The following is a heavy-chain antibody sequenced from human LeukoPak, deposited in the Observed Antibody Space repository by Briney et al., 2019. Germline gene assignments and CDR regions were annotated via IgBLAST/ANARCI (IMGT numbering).Heavy chain of an antibody. Sequence: GGSLRLSCAASGFTFSSYAMSWVRQAPGKGLEWVSGISGSGGSTYYGDSVKGRFTISRDNSKNTLYLQMNSLRAEDTAVYYCARDVLKTNWFDPWGRGTLVTVSS. CDR1: GFTFSSYA. J-gene: IGHJ5*02. CDR2: ISGSGGST. CDR3: ARDVLKTNWFDP. V-gene: IGHV3-23*01.